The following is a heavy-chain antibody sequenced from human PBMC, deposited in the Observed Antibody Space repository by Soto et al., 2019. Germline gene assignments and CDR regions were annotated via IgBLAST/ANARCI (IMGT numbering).Heavy chain of an antibody. CDR3: ARHRDRLEYSSGWYYDY. J-gene: IGHJ4*02. CDR2: IYYSGST. CDR1: GGSISSSSYY. Sequence: QLQLQESGPGLVKPSETLSLTCTVSGGSISSSSYYWGWIRQPPGKGLEWIGSIYYSGSTYYNPSLKSRVTISVDTSKNQFSLKLSSVTAADTAVYYCARHRDRLEYSSGWYYDYWGLGTLVTVSS. D-gene: IGHD6-19*01. V-gene: IGHV4-39*01.